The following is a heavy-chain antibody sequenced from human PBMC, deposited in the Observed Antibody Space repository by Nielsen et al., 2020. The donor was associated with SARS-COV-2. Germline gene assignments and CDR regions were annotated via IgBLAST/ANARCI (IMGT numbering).Heavy chain of an antibody. J-gene: IGHJ4*02. V-gene: IGHV5-10-1*01. CDR2: IDPSDSYT. D-gene: IGHD6-19*01. Sequence: GGSLRLSCKGSGYSFTSYWISWVRQMPGKGLEWMGRIDPSDSYTNYSPSFQGHVTISADKSISTAYPQWSSLKASDTAMYYCARHRPNGWTSDFWGQGTQVTVSS. CDR1: GYSFTSYW. CDR3: ARHRPNGWTSDF.